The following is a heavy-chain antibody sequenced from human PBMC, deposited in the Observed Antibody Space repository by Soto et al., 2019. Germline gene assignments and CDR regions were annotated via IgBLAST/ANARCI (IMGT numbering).Heavy chain of an antibody. CDR1: GLTLSYYS. CDR2: IGYDGSEQ. CDR3: AISPGRGFYFHF. J-gene: IGHJ4*02. Sequence: QVQLVESGGGVIQPGRSLRLSCAESGLTLSYYSMHWVRQAPGKGLEWVSFIGYDGSEQQYADSVKGRFTISRDKSKKTLYLQMNSLRAEDTAVYHCAISPGRGFYFHFWGPGTLVTVSS. D-gene: IGHD3-10*01. V-gene: IGHV3-33*01.